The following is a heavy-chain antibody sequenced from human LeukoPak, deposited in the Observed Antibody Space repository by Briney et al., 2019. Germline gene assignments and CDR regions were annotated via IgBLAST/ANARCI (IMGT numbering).Heavy chain of an antibody. J-gene: IGHJ4*02. CDR2: IYYSGST. V-gene: IGHV4-39*07. D-gene: IGHD6-19*01. CDR1: GGSISSSSYY. CDR3: ARERIAVAGRGYYFDY. Sequence: PSETLSLTCTVSGGSISSSSYYWGWIRQPPGKGLEWIGGIYYSGSTYYNPSLKSRVTISVDTSKNQFSLKLSSVTAADTAVYYCARERIAVAGRGYYFDYWGQGTLVTVSS.